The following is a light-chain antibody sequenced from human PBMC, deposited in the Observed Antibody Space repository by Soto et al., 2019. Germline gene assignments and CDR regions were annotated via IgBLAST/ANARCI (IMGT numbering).Light chain of an antibody. CDR2: EVS. Sequence: QSVLTRPPSASGSPGQSVTISCAGTSSDVGGYNYVSWYQQYPGKVPKLMIYEVSERPSGVPDRFSGSKSGNTAFLTVSGLQAEDEADYYCLSYADTAYVFGTGTQLTVL. CDR1: SSDVGGYNY. V-gene: IGLV2-8*01. J-gene: IGLJ1*01. CDR3: LSYADTAYV.